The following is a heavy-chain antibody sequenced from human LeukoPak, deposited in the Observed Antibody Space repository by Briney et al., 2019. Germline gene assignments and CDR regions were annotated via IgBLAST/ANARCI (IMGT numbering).Heavy chain of an antibody. CDR1: FVPISSRSYY. D-gene: IGHD5-24*01. CDR3: ARGEMATMSVDY. Sequence: SEPLPHPCTVSFVPISSRSYYWGWIRQPPGKGLEWNGSIYYSGRTYYNPSLKSRVTISVDTSKNQFSLKLSSVTAADTAVYYCARGEMATMSVDYWGQGTLVTVSS. CDR2: IYYSGRT. V-gene: IGHV4-39*07. J-gene: IGHJ4*02.